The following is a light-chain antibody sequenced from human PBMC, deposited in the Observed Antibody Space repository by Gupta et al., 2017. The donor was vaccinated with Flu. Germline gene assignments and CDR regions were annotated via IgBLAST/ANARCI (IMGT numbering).Light chain of an antibody. CDR2: AAS. Sequence: DIQMTQSPSSLSASVGDRVTITCRTNQSISIYLNWYQQRPGKAPKVLISAASSLQSGVPSRFSGSGSGTDFALSISSLQPEDFATYFCQQTDTYPVAFGGGTKVEIK. V-gene: IGKV1-39*01. CDR3: QQTDTYPVA. CDR1: QSISIY. J-gene: IGKJ4*01.